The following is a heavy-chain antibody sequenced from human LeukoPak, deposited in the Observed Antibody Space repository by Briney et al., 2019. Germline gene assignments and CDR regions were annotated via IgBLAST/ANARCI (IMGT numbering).Heavy chain of an antibody. V-gene: IGHV3-74*01. D-gene: IGHD2-2*01. J-gene: IGHJ4*02. CDR3: GRGCSSTSCPAFDY. CDR1: GFTFSNYW. Sequence: PGGSLRLSCEASGFTFSNYWMHWVRQAPGKGLAWVSRINGDGSSTSYADSVKGRFTISRDNAKNTVYLQMNSLRAEDTAVFYCGRGCSSTSCPAFDYWGQGTLVTVSS. CDR2: INGDGSST.